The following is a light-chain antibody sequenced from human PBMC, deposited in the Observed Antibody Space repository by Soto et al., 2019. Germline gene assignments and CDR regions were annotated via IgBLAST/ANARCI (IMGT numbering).Light chain of an antibody. CDR2: EVT. J-gene: IGLJ2*01. V-gene: IGLV2-14*01. Sequence: QSALSRPAAVSGSPGQSITITCTGTSSDVGAYNYVSWYQHHPGKAPKLMIYEVTNRPSGVSNRFSGSKSGNTAALTISGLQAEDEADYYCSTYISTSAVVFGGGTMVTVL. CDR1: SSDVGAYNY. CDR3: STYISTSAVV.